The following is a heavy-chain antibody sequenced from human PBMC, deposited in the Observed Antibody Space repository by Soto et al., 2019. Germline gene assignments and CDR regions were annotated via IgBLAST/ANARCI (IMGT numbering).Heavy chain of an antibody. CDR1: GLSVSSNY. V-gene: IGHV3-53*01. CDR2: IYSGGST. D-gene: IGHD5-18*01. Sequence: GSLSLSCAASGLSVSSNYMSWVRQAPGKGLEWVPVIYSGGSTYYADSVKGRFTISRDNSKNTLYLQMNSLRAEDTEVYYCARDEANWSGYSYGFPYYYGMDVWGQGTTVTVSS. CDR3: ARDEANWSGYSYGFPYYYGMDV. J-gene: IGHJ6*02.